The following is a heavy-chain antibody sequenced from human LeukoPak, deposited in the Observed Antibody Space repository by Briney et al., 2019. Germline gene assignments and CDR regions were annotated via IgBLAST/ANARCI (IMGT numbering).Heavy chain of an antibody. CDR2: ISYDGSTK. Sequence: PGGSLRLSCAASGFIFSSHGLHWVRQAPGKGLEWVAVISYDGSTKYYADSVKGRLTISRDNSRNTVYLQMNSLRAEDTAVYYCAKRGRSGSTFNWYFDLWGRGTLVTVSS. CDR1: GFIFSSHG. J-gene: IGHJ2*01. CDR3: AKRGRSGSTFNWYFDL. V-gene: IGHV3-30*18. D-gene: IGHD5-12*01.